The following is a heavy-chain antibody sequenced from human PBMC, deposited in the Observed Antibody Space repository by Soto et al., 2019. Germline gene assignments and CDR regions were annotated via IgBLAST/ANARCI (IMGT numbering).Heavy chain of an antibody. CDR2: ISYDGSNK. CDR1: GFTFSSYG. CDR3: AKDVWFGELSSYYFDY. J-gene: IGHJ4*02. D-gene: IGHD3-10*01. Sequence: QVQLVESGGGVVQPGRSLRLSCAASGFTFSSYGMHWVRQAPGKGLEWVAVISYDGSNKYYADSVKGRFTISRDNSKNTLYLQMNSLRAEDTAVYYCAKDVWFGELSSYYFDYWGQGTLVTVSS. V-gene: IGHV3-30*18.